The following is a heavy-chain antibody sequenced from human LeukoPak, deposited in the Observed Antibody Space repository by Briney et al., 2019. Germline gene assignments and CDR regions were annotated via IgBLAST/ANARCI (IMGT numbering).Heavy chain of an antibody. D-gene: IGHD5-24*01. J-gene: IGHJ5*02. V-gene: IGHV4-38-2*02. CDR2: ISSSGST. CDR3: ARHPSGRMWLQQGGWFDP. Sequence: SETLSLTCTVSGYSISSGYYWGWIRQPPGKGLEWIGRISSSGSTNYNPSLKSRVTISVDTSKNQFSLKLTSVTAADTAVYYCARHPSGRMWLQQGGWFDPWGQGTLVTVSS. CDR1: GYSISSGYY.